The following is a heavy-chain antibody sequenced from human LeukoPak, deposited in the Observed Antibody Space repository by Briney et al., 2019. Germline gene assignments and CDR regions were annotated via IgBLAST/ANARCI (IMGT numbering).Heavy chain of an antibody. CDR2: ISGSGVSA. J-gene: IGHJ4*02. V-gene: IGHV3-23*01. CDR3: ANIGSSTFGSTGF. D-gene: IGHD3-16*01. CDR1: GFTFSGYV. Sequence: PGGSLRLSCVASGFTFSGYVMSWVRQAPGKGLEWVSGISGSGVSAYYGDSVKGRFTTTRDNSKNTLYLQMDSLRAEDTAAYYCANIGSSTFGSTGFWGQGTLVTVSS.